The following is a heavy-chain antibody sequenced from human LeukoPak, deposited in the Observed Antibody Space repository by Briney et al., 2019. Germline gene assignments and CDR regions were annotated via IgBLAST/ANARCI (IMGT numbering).Heavy chain of an antibody. CDR1: GYTLTELS. D-gene: IGHD3-10*01. V-gene: IGHV1-24*01. J-gene: IGHJ3*02. CDR3: ATGPKTGSGSIAFDM. Sequence: ASVKVSFKGSGYTLTELSMHGVRQAPGKGLDWMGGFHPEDGETMYAQTFQGRMTMTEDTSSDTGYMELSSLRSEDTAVYFCATGPKTGSGSIAFDMWGQGTTVSVSS. CDR2: FHPEDGET.